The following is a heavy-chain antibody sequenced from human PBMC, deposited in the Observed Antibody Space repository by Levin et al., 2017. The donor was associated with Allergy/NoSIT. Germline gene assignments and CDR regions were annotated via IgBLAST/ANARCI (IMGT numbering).Heavy chain of an antibody. J-gene: IGHJ6*02. CDR2: INPNSGGT. CDR3: ARKVVPAANDYYGMDV. CDR1: GYTFTGYY. Sequence: ASVKVSCKASGYTFTGYYMHWVRQAPGQGLEWMGWINPNSGGTNYAQKFQGWVTMTRDTSISTAYMELSRLRSDDTAVYYCARKVVPAANDYYGMDVWGQGTTVTVSS. V-gene: IGHV1-2*04. D-gene: IGHD2-2*01.